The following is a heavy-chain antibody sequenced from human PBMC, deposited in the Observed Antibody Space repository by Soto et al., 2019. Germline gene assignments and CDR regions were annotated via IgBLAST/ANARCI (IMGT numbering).Heavy chain of an antibody. J-gene: IGHJ4*02. D-gene: IGHD6-19*01. V-gene: IGHV4-39*01. CDR2: IYYSGST. CDR1: GGSISSSSYY. Sequence: SETLSLTCTVSGGSISSSSYYWGWIRQPPGKGLEWIGSIYYSGSTYYNPSLKSRVTISVDTSKNQFSLKLSSVTAADTAVYYCASLFMAGSADYWGQGTLVTVSS. CDR3: ASLFMAGSADY.